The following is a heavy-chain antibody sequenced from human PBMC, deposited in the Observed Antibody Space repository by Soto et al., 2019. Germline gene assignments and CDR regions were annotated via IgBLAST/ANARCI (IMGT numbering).Heavy chain of an antibody. CDR2: ISGSGHAT. D-gene: IGHD3-22*01. CDR1: GFIFDSYV. Sequence: EVKLLESGGGLIPPGASARLSCVTSGFIFDSYVMSWVRQSPGRGLEWVAAISGSGHATYYTRSVQGRFLISRDKSKKTVFLQMNNLRAEDTAVYYCAKGRYFDSSGGCANYWGLGTLVTVSS. V-gene: IGHV3-23*01. J-gene: IGHJ4*02. CDR3: AKGRYFDSSGGCANY.